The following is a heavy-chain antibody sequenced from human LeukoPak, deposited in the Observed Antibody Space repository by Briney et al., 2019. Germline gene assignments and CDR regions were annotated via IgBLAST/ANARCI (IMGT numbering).Heavy chain of an antibody. V-gene: IGHV3-21*01. CDR3: AQAVARWGYNWFDP. CDR1: GFTFSSYS. CDR2: ISSSSSYI. J-gene: IGHJ5*02. Sequence: GGSLRLSCAASGFTFSSYSMNWARQAPGKGLEWVSSISSSSSYIYYADSVKGRFTISRDNAKNSLYLQMNSLRAEDTAVYYCAQAVARWGYNWFDPWGQGTLVTVSS. D-gene: IGHD5-12*01.